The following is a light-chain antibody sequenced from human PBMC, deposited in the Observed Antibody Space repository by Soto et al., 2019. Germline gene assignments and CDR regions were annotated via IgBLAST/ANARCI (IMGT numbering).Light chain of an antibody. Sequence: IVMNQSPDSLAVSLGGSATITCKSSQIVLYSSNNKNYLAWYQQKPGQPPKLLIYWASTRQSGVPDRFSGSGSGTDFTLTISSLQAEDVAVYYCQQYYSTRTCGQGTTGDIK. J-gene: IGKJ1*01. CDR3: QQYYSTRT. V-gene: IGKV4-1*01. CDR1: QIVLYSSNNKNY. CDR2: WAS.